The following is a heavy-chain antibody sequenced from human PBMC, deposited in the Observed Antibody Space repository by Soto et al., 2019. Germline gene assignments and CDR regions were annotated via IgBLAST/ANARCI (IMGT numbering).Heavy chain of an antibody. Sequence: QVQLVQSGAEVKKPGASVKVSCKASGYTFTSYYMHWVRQAPGQGLEWMGIINPSGGSTSYAQKFQGRVTMTRDTSTRTVYMELSSLRSEDTAVYYCARYRTVVSGSWIYDYGMDVWGQGTTVTVSS. CDR1: GYTFTSYY. CDR2: INPSGGST. J-gene: IGHJ6*02. D-gene: IGHD1-26*01. V-gene: IGHV1-46*01. CDR3: ARYRTVVSGSWIYDYGMDV.